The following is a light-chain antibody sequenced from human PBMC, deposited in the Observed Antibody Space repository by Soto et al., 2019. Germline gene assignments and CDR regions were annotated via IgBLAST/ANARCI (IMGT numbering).Light chain of an antibody. CDR1: QSVSTS. CDR3: RQRYNWPQT. CDR2: DAS. J-gene: IGKJ1*01. Sequence: ETVLTQSPVTLSLSPGERATLSCRASQSVSTSLAWYQQQPGQAPRLLIYDASERPPGVPARFSGSGSGTDVTLTISSLETEDFAVYYCRQRYNWPQTFGQGTKVDI. V-gene: IGKV3-11*01.